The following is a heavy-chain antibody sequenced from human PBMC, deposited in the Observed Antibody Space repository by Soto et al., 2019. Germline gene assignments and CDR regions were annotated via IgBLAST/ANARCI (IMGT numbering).Heavy chain of an antibody. V-gene: IGHV1-69*06. CDR3: ARVREPHLDHYGLDV. Sequence: QVQLVQSGAEVKNPGSSVKVSCKTSGFTFNVYGIHWVRQAPGQGLEWMGGLIPIYDAPYYAQKFQGRLTITADKSTTTVHLELSRLRSEDTAVYFCARVREPHLDHYGLDVWGQGTTVTVS. J-gene: IGHJ6*02. CDR2: LIPIYDAP. CDR1: GFTFNVYG. D-gene: IGHD1-1*01.